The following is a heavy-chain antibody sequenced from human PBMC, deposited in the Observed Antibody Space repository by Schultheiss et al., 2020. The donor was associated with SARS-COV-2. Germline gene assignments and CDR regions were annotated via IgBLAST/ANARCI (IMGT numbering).Heavy chain of an antibody. Sequence: ASVKVSCKASGYTFTSYGISWVRQAPGQGLEWMGWISAYNGNTNYAQKFQGRVTITADESTSTAYMELSSLRSEDTAVYYCARDGPRSAGFLEWLPAYWGQGTLVTVSS. D-gene: IGHD3-3*01. J-gene: IGHJ4*02. CDR3: ARDGPRSAGFLEWLPAY. CDR2: ISAYNGNT. CDR1: GYTFTSYG. V-gene: IGHV1-18*01.